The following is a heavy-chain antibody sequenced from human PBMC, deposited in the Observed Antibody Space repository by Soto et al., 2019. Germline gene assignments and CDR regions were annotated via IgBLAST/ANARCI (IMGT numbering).Heavy chain of an antibody. CDR2: ISYDGSNK. D-gene: IGHD3-16*01. J-gene: IGHJ5*02. CDR1: GFTFSSYA. Sequence: GGSLRLSCAASGFTFSSYAMHWVRQAPGKGLEWVAVISYDGSNKYYADSVKGRFTISRDNSKNTLYLQMNSLRAEDTAVYYCARVQNVWGDGYNLASWGQGTLVTVSS. CDR3: ARVQNVWGDGYNLAS. V-gene: IGHV3-30-3*01.